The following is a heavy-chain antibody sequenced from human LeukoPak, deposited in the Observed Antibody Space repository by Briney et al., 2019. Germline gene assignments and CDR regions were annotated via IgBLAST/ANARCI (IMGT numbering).Heavy chain of an antibody. CDR3: ARDRVDTAMVTWYYYYGMDV. V-gene: IGHV1-18*01. CDR2: ISAYNGNT. Sequence: GASVKVSCKASGYTFTSYDINWVRQAPGQGLEWMGWISAYNGNTNYAQKLQGRVTMTTDTSTSTAYMELRSLRSDDTAVYYCARDRVDTAMVTWYYYYGMDVWGQGTTVTVSS. CDR1: GYTFTSYD. J-gene: IGHJ6*02. D-gene: IGHD5-18*01.